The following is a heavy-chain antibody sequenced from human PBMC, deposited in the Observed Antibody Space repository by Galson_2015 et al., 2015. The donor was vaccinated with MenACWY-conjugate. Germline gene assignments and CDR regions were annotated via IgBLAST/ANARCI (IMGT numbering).Heavy chain of an antibody. CDR2: IWYDGSQT. CDR3: AKTRGASFYFDS. D-gene: IGHD1-26*01. Sequence: SLRLSCAASGFTFSRYAMHWVRQAPGKGLEWVAVIWYDGSQTYYADSVKDRFTISRDNAKNTLYLQMNSLRPEDTAVFYCAKTRGASFYFDSWGQGTLVTVSS. J-gene: IGHJ4*02. CDR1: GFTFSRYA. V-gene: IGHV3-33*03.